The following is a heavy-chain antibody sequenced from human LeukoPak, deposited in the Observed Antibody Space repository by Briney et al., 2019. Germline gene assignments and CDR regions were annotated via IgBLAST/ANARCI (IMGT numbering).Heavy chain of an antibody. J-gene: IGHJ3*02. Sequence: GGSLRLSCAASGFTVSSNYMSWVRQAPGKGLEWVSVIYSGGSTYYADSVKGRFTISRHNSKNTLYLQMNILRAEDTAVYYCAREGGSGSDAFDIWGQGTMVTVSS. D-gene: IGHD5-12*01. CDR1: GFTVSSNY. V-gene: IGHV3-53*04. CDR2: IYSGGST. CDR3: AREGGSGSDAFDI.